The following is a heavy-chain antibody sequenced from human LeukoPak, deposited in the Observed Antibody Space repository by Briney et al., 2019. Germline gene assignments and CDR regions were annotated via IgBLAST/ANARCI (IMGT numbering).Heavy chain of an antibody. D-gene: IGHD4-23*01. CDR2: IKQDGSEK. V-gene: IGHV3-7*01. CDR3: ARGYGGNTDYYMDV. CDR1: GFTFSSYW. Sequence: GGSLRLSCAASGFTFSSYWMSWVRQAPGKGLEWVANIKQDGSEKYYVDSVKGRFTISRDNAKNSLYLQMNSLRAEDTAVYYCARGYGGNTDYYMDVWGKGTTVTVSS. J-gene: IGHJ6*03.